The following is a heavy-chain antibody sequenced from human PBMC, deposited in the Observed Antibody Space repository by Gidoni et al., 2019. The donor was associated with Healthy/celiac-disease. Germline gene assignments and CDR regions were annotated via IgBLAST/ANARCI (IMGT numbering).Heavy chain of an antibody. Sequence: QVQLQESGPGLVKPSETLSLTCAVSGYSISSGYYWGWIRQPPGKGLEWIGSIYHSGSTYYNPSLKSRVTISVDTSKNQFSLKLSSVTAADTAVYYCAREFWSGYSWFDPWGQGTLVTVSS. V-gene: IGHV4-38-2*02. CDR3: AREFWSGYSWFDP. J-gene: IGHJ5*02. D-gene: IGHD3-3*01. CDR2: IYHSGST. CDR1: GYSISSGYY.